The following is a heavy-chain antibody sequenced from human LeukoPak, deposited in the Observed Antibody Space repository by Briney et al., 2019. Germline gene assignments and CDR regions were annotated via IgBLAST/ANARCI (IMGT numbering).Heavy chain of an antibody. CDR1: GFTFSNYG. J-gene: IGHJ6*02. CDR3: AGGAGVYYYGMDV. Sequence: PGGFLRLSCAASGFTFSNYGLSWVRQAPGKGLEWVSAISGGGSATYYADSVKGRFTISRDNSKNTLFLQMNTLRADDTAVYYCAGGAGVYYYGMDVWGQGTSVTVSS. V-gene: IGHV3-23*01. CDR2: ISGGGSAT.